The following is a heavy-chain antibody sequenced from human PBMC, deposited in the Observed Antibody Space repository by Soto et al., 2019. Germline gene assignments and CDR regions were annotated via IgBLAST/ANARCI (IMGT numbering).Heavy chain of an antibody. CDR2: IYYSGST. D-gene: IGHD3-22*01. Sequence: SETLSLTCAVSDDSMSSGHYYWSWIRQPPGKGLEWIGYIYYSGSTYYNPSLKSRLTISVDKSKNQFSLKLSSVTAAETAFYYCARGSGSYPLPYFDYWGQKTLVTVSS. J-gene: IGHJ4*02. CDR1: DDSMSSGHYY. V-gene: IGHV4-30-4*01. CDR3: ARGSGSYPLPYFDY.